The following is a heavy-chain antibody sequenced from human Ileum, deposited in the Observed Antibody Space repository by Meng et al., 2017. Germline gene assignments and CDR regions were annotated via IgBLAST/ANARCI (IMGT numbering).Heavy chain of an antibody. Sequence: VPQQEPGPGLVRPSGTLSLTCAVSSGSISSNTCWSWVRQPPGKGLEWIGQISHSGSAYYNPSLKSRVTMSVDKPKSQFSLMLTSVTAADTAIYYCARHGGYSQDFWGQGTLVTVSS. CDR1: SGSISSNTC. CDR3: ARHGGYSQDF. CDR2: ISHSGSA. J-gene: IGHJ4*02. V-gene: IGHV4-4*02. D-gene: IGHD4-23*01.